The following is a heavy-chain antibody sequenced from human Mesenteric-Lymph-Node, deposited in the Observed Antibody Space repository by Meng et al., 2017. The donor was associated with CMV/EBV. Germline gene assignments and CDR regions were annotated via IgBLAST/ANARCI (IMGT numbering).Heavy chain of an antibody. V-gene: IGHV3-23*01. CDR3: AKSSSTSPWYFDY. J-gene: IGHJ4*02. Sequence: GESLKISCAASGFTFSSYAMSWVRRAPGKGLEWVSAISGSGGSTYYADSVKGRFTISRDNSKNTLYLQMNSLRAEDTAVYYCAKSSSTSPWYFDYWGQGTLVTVSS. CDR2: ISGSGGST. CDR1: GFTFSSYA. D-gene: IGHD2-2*01.